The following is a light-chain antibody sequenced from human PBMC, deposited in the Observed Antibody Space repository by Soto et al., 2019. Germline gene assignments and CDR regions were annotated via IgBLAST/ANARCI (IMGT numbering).Light chain of an antibody. CDR1: SSNIGDNY. Sequence: QSVLTQPPSASGTPGHKVTISCSGSSSNIGDNYVYWHQQLPGTAPKLLIYRNNQRPSGVPDRFSGSKSGTSASLAISGLRSEDEADYYCAAWDDSLSGYVFGPGTKVTVL. V-gene: IGLV1-47*01. CDR2: RNN. CDR3: AAWDDSLSGYV. J-gene: IGLJ1*01.